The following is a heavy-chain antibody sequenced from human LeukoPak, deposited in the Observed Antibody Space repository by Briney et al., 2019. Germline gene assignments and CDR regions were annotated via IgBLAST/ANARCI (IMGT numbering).Heavy chain of an antibody. D-gene: IGHD1-26*01. Sequence: PGGSLRLSCAASGSMLSSYWMSWVRQAPGKGLEWVANIKQDGSEKYYVDSVKGRFTISRDNAKNSLFLQMNRLRAEDTAVYFCAREGSQSASGTYPGNDWGQGTLVTVSS. J-gene: IGHJ4*02. V-gene: IGHV3-7*01. CDR2: IKQDGSEK. CDR3: AREGSQSASGTYPGND. CDR1: GSMLSSYW.